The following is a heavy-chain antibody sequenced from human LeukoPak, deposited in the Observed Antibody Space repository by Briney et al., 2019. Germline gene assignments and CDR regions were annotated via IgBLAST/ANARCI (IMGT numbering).Heavy chain of an antibody. CDR2: ISSSSSYI. Sequence: PGGSLRLSCAASGFTFSSYSMNWVRQAPGKGLEWVSSISSSSSYIYYADSVKGRFTISRDNAKNSLYLQMNSLRAEDTAVYYCARDGYYDSIGFGFDPWGQGTLVTVSS. CDR1: GFTFSSYS. V-gene: IGHV3-21*01. CDR3: ARDGYYDSIGFGFDP. D-gene: IGHD3-22*01. J-gene: IGHJ5*02.